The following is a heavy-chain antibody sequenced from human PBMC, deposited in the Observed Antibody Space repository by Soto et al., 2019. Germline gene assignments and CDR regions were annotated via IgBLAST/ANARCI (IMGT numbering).Heavy chain of an antibody. J-gene: IGHJ4*02. CDR3: ARARDRRSTKGYFDN. D-gene: IGHD5-12*01. CDR1: GGSISSGDYY. CDR2: IYYSGST. V-gene: IGHV4-30-4*01. Sequence: SATLSLTCTVSGGSISSGDYYWSWIRQPPGKGLEWIGYIYYSGSTYYNPSLKILVTISVDTSKNQFSLNLSSVTAADTAVFYCARARDRRSTKGYFDNGGEGPLVPVPS.